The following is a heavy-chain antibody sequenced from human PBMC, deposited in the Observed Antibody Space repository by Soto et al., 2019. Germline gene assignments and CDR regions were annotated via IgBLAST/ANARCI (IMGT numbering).Heavy chain of an antibody. J-gene: IGHJ4*02. CDR2: IYYSGST. CDR1: GGSLSSSSYY. Sequence: SETLSLTCTVSGGSLSSSSYYWGWIRQPPGKGLEWIGSIYYSGSTYYNPSLKSRVTISVDTSKNQFSLKLSSVTAADTAVYYCEGRGYSYGYNVADYWRQGTLVTVSS. CDR3: EGRGYSYGYNVADY. V-gene: IGHV4-39*01. D-gene: IGHD5-18*01.